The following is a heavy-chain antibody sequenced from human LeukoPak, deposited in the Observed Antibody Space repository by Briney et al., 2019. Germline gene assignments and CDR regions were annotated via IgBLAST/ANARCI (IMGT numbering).Heavy chain of an antibody. Sequence: TSETLFLTCTVSGGSISSGGYYWSWIRQHPGKGLEWIGYIYYSGSTYYNPSLKSRVTISVDTSKNQFSLKLSSVTAADTAVYYCARAGPSPPYDILTHGVDPWGQGTLVTVSS. V-gene: IGHV4-31*03. D-gene: IGHD3-9*01. CDR2: IYYSGST. CDR1: GGSISSGGYY. J-gene: IGHJ5*02. CDR3: ARAGPSPPYDILTHGVDP.